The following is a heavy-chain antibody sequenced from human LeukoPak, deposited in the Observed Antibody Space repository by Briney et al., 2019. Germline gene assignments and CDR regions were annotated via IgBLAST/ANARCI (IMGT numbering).Heavy chain of an antibody. J-gene: IGHJ5*02. CDR2: MNPNNGNT. V-gene: IGHV1-8*01. CDR1: GYTFTNDN. D-gene: IGHD6-6*01. Sequence: ASVKVSCKASGYTFTNDNINWVRQATGQGLEWMGWMNPNNGNTGFAQKFQDRVTLTRNTSMSTAYMELSSLRSEDTAVYYCVHSSSAEGNWFDPWGQGTLVTVST. CDR3: VHSSSAEGNWFDP.